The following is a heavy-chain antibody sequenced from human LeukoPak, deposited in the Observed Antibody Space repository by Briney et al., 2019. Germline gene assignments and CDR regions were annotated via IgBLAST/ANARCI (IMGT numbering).Heavy chain of an antibody. CDR1: GGSISSS. Sequence: PSETLSLTCTVSGGSISSSSHYWDWVRQAPGKGLEWVAVISYDGSNKYYADSVKGRFTISRDNSKNTLYLQMNSLRAEDTAVYYCAKDGQYCGGDCYGGWYFDLWGRGTLVTVSS. CDR2: ISYDGSNK. CDR3: AKDGQYCGGDCYGGWYFDL. J-gene: IGHJ2*01. D-gene: IGHD2-21*02. V-gene: IGHV3-30*18.